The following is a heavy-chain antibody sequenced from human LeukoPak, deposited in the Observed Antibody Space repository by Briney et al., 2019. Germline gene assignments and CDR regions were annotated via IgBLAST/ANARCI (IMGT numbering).Heavy chain of an antibody. J-gene: IGHJ4*02. D-gene: IGHD4-17*01. Sequence: SETLSLTCAVYGGSFSGYYWSWIRQPPGKGLEWIGEINHSGSTNYNPSLKSRVTISVDTSKNQFSLKLSSVTAADTAVYYCARAWEYGDYFDYWGQGTLVTVSS. V-gene: IGHV4-34*01. CDR1: GGSFSGYY. CDR2: INHSGST. CDR3: ARAWEYGDYFDY.